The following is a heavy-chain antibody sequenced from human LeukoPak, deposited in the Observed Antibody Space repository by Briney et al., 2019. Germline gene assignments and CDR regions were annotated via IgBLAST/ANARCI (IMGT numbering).Heavy chain of an antibody. CDR1: GGSISSYY. CDR3: ARLSRGPFYWYFDL. J-gene: IGHJ2*01. CDR2: IYYSGST. D-gene: IGHD2-15*01. Sequence: RASETLSLTCTVSGGSISSYYWSWIRQPPGKGLEWIGYIYYSGSTNYNPSLKSRVTISVDTSKNQFSLKLSSVTAADTAVYYCARLSRGPFYWYFDLWGRGTLVTVSS. V-gene: IGHV4-59*08.